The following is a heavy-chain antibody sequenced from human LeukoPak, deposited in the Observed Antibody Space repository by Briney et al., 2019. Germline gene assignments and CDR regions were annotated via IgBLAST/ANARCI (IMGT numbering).Heavy chain of an antibody. D-gene: IGHD3-3*01. CDR2: MNPNSGNT. J-gene: IGHJ4*02. CDR3: ARGSYYDFWSGYYGGYFDY. CDR1: GDTFSNFA. Sequence: ASVKVSCKASGDTFSNFAFNWVRQAPGQGLEWMGWMNPNSGNTGYAQKFQGRVTMTRNTSISTAYMELSSLRSEDTAVYYCARGSYYDFWSGYYGGYFDYWGQGTLVTVSS. V-gene: IGHV1-8*01.